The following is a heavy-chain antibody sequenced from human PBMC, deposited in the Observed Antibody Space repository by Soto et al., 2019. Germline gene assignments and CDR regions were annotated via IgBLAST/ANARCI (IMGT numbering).Heavy chain of an antibody. V-gene: IGHV3-33*01. CDR3: ARDFGDGSPEPADY. J-gene: IGHJ4*02. CDR2: IWYDGSNK. D-gene: IGHD3-3*01. CDR1: GFTFSSYG. Sequence: QVQLVESGGGVVQPGRSLRLSCAASGFTFSSYGMHWVRQAPGKGLEWVAVIWYDGSNKYYADSVKGRLTISRDNSKNTLYLQMNSLRAEDTAVYYSARDFGDGSPEPADYWGQGTLVTVSS.